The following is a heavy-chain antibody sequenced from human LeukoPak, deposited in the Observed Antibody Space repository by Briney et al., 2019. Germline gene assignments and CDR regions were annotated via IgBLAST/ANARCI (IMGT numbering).Heavy chain of an antibody. CDR3: ARDYGGTSHTIDYYFDY. CDR2: IIPIFGTA. J-gene: IGHJ4*02. Sequence: ASVKVSCKASGRTFSSYAISWVRQAPGQGLEWMGRIIPIFGTANYAQKFQGRVTITTDESTSTAYMELSSLRSEDTAVYYCARDYGGTSHTIDYYFDYWGQGPLVTVSS. V-gene: IGHV1-69*05. D-gene: IGHD4-23*01. CDR1: GRTFSSYA.